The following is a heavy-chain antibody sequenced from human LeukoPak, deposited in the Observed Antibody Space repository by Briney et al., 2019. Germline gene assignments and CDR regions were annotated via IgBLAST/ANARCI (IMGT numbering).Heavy chain of an antibody. CDR2: ISDSGGSK. CDR1: GFTLSNYA. D-gene: IGHD2-15*01. V-gene: IGHV3-23*01. J-gene: IGHJ4*02. Sequence: GGSLRLSCAASGFTLSNYAMSWVRQAPGKGLEWVAAISDSGGSKYYADSVKGRFTISRDNSKNTLYLQMNSLRAEDTAVYYCAKTTGYCGGGSCYGFDYWGQGTLVTVSS. CDR3: AKTTGYCGGGSCYGFDY.